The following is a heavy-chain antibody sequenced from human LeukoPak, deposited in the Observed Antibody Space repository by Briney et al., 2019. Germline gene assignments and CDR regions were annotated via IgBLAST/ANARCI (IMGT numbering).Heavy chain of an antibody. CDR1: GFPFRSYA. CDR3: ARDRDSIDYYYYSMDV. Sequence: GGSLRLSCAASGFPFRSYAMHWVRQAPGKGLEWVAVIWYDGTTTYYADSVKGRFTISRDNSENTLYLQLSTLRADDTAVYYCARDRDSIDYYYYSMDVWGQGTMVTVSS. CDR2: IWYDGTTT. D-gene: IGHD2-15*01. V-gene: IGHV3-33*01. J-gene: IGHJ6*02.